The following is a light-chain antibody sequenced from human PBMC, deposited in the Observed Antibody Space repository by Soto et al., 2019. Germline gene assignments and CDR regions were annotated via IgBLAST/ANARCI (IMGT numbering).Light chain of an antibody. CDR2: GTS. CDR1: QRVSSSY. J-gene: IGKJ1*01. Sequence: EIVLTQSPGTLSLSPGERATLSCRASQRVSSSYLAWYQQKPGQAPRLLIYGTSSRATGIPDRFSGSGSGTDFTLTISRLEPEDFELYYCQQYVSSPRTFGQGTKLEIK. V-gene: IGKV3-20*01. CDR3: QQYVSSPRT.